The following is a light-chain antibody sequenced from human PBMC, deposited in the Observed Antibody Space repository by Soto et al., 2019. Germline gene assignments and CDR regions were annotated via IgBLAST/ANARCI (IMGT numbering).Light chain of an antibody. Sequence: EIVLTQSPGTLSLSPGERATLSCRASQSVSSNYLAWYQQKPGQAPRVLIYVASSRATGIPDRFSGSGSGTDFTLTISRLEPEDFAVYYCQQYGSSPITFGQGKRLEIK. J-gene: IGKJ5*01. CDR2: VAS. CDR3: QQYGSSPIT. CDR1: QSVSSNY. V-gene: IGKV3-20*01.